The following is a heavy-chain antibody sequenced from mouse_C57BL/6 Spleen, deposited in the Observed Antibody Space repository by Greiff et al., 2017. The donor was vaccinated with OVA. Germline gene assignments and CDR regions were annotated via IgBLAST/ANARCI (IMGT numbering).Heavy chain of an antibody. CDR1: GYAFSSSW. J-gene: IGHJ4*01. CDR3: ARGSYDYAMDY. CDR2: IYPGDGDT. Sequence: QVQLKESGPELVKPGASVKISCKASGYAFSSSWMNWVKQRPGKGLEWIGRIYPGDGDTNYNGKFKGKATLTADKSSSTAYMQLSSLTSEDSAVYFCARGSYDYAMDYWGQGTSVTVSS. D-gene: IGHD1-1*02. V-gene: IGHV1-82*01.